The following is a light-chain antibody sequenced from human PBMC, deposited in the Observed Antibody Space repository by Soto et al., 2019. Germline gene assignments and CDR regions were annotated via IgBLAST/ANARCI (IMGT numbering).Light chain of an antibody. J-gene: IGLJ1*01. CDR3: SSYRSSSTV. CDR1: SSDVGGYNY. V-gene: IGLV2-14*01. CDR2: EVS. Sequence: QSVLTQPASVSGSPGQSITTSCTGTSSDVGGYNYVSWYQQHPGKAPKLMIYEVSNRPSGVSNRFSGSKSGNTASLTISGLQAEDEADYYCSSYRSSSTVFGTGTKVTVL.